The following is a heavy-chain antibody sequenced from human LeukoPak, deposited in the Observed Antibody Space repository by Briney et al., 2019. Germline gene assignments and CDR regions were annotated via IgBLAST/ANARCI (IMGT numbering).Heavy chain of an antibody. Sequence: SETLSLTCTVSGGSISSYYWSWIRQPAGKGLEWIGHIYTSGGTNYNPSLKSRVTMSVDTPKNQFSLTMRSATTADTALCYCAGAIAASNWFYPWGQGTPVTVSS. D-gene: IGHD4/OR15-4a*01. V-gene: IGHV4-4*07. CDR2: IYTSGGT. CDR1: GGSISSYY. J-gene: IGHJ5*02. CDR3: AGAIAASNWFYP.